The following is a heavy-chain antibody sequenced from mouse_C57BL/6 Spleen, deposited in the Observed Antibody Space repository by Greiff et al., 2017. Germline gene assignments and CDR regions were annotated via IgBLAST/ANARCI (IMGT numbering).Heavy chain of an antibody. J-gene: IGHJ2*01. CDR3: TREGDYGNYCDD. D-gene: IGHD2-1*01. V-gene: IGHV1-15*01. CDR1: GYTFTDYE. Sequence: VQLQQSGAELVRPGASVTLSCKASGYTFTDYEMHWVKQTPVHGLEWIGAIDPETGGTDYNQKFKGKAILTADKSSSTAYMELRSLTSEDSDVEDCTREGDYGNYCDDWGQGTTLTVSS. CDR2: IDPETGGT.